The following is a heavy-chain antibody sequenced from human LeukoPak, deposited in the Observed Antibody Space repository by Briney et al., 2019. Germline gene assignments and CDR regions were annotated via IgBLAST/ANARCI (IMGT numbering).Heavy chain of an antibody. CDR1: GYTFTSYG. V-gene: IGHV1-69*13. CDR2: IIPIFGTA. Sequence: ASVKVSCKASGYTFTSYGISWVRQAPGQGLEWMGGIIPIFGTANYAQKFQGRVTITADESTSTAYMELSSLRSEDTAVYYCAKAPGGGGSGDYFDYWGQGTLVTVSS. D-gene: IGHD3-16*01. J-gene: IGHJ4*02. CDR3: AKAPGGGGSGDYFDY.